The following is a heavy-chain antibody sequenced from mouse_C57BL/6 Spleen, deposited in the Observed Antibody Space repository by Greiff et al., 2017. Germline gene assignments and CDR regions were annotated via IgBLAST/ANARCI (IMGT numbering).Heavy chain of an antibody. CDR1: GFTFSDYY. CDR2: INYDGSST. V-gene: IGHV5-16*01. D-gene: IGHD1-1*02. J-gene: IGHJ2*01. CDR3: ARDLLYGYFDY. Sequence: EVHLVESEGGLVQPGSSMKLSCTASGFTFSDYYMAWVRQVPEKGLEWVANINYDGSSTYYLDSLKSRFIISRDNAKNLLYLQMSSLKSEDTATYYCARDLLYGYFDYWGQGTTLTVSS.